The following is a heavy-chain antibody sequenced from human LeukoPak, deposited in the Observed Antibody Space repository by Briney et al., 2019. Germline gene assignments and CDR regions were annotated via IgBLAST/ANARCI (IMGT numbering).Heavy chain of an antibody. V-gene: IGHV3-30*18. CDR3: AKEGSVPAVADPYYFDY. CDR1: GFTFSSYG. J-gene: IGHJ4*02. D-gene: IGHD6-19*01. CDR2: ISYDGSNK. Sequence: GGSLRLSCAASGFTFSSYGMHWVRQAPGKGLEWVAVISYDGSNKYYADSVKGRFTISRDNSKNTLYLQMNSLRAEDTAVYYCAKEGSVPAVADPYYFDYWGQGTLVTVSS.